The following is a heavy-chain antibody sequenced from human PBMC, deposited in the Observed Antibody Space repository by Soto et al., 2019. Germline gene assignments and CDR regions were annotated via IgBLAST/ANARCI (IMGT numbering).Heavy chain of an antibody. Sequence: ESLKISCKGSGYTFTNYWIGWVRQMPGKGLERMGIIYPGDSDTKYNPSFQGQVTISADKSITTTYLRWTSLKASDTAIDYCAASIFYYGMDVWGQGTTVTVSS. CDR1: GYTFTNYW. J-gene: IGHJ6*02. CDR3: AASIFYYGMDV. CDR2: IYPGDSDT. V-gene: IGHV5-51*01.